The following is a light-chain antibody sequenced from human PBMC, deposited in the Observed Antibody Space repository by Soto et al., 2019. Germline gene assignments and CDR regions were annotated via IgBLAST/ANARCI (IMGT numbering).Light chain of an antibody. J-gene: IGKJ4*01. CDR3: RQGSTT. V-gene: IGKV3-11*01. Sequence: EIVLTQSPATLSLSPGERATLSCRANQSVSTYLAWYQQQRGQAPRLLIYDSSHRATGIPARFSGSGSGTASTLTISSLEPEDFAVYYCRQGSTTFGGGTKVDI. CDR2: DSS. CDR1: QSVSTY.